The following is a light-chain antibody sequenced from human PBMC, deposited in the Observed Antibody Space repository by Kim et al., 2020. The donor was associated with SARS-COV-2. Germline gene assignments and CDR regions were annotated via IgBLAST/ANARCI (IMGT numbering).Light chain of an antibody. V-gene: IGKV3-20*01. J-gene: IGKJ3*01. Sequence: SPGERATLSCRASQGISSSLLAWYQQRPGQAHRLLIFGASSRATGIPDRFSGSGSGTDFTLTISRLEPEDFAVYYCQQYGSSLFTFGPGSKVDIK. CDR2: GAS. CDR1: QGISSSL. CDR3: QQYGSSLFT.